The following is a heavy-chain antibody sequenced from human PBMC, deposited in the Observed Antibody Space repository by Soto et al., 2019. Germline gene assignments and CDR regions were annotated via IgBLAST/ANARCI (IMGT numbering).Heavy chain of an antibody. CDR1: GDSIYRSYW. J-gene: IGHJ4*02. V-gene: IGHV4-4*02. CDR2: IFHTGTT. Sequence: QVQLQESGPGLVKPSGTLSLTCGASGDSIYRSYWWSWVRQPPGKGLEWIGEIFHTGTTNYNPSLKSRLTMSVDKSKKEVSLKLNSVTAAYTAVYFCARSARYGVVGDYWGQETGVTVSS. D-gene: IGHD2-15*01. CDR3: ARSARYGVVGDY.